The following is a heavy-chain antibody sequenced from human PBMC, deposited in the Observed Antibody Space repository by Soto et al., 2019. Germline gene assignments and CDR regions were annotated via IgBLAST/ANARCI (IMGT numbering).Heavy chain of an antibody. D-gene: IGHD5-12*01. V-gene: IGHV4-59*01. CDR1: GGSISSYY. Sequence: PSETLSLTCTVSGGSISSYYWSWIRQPPGKGLEWIGYIYYSGSTNYNPSLKSRVTISVDTSKNQFSLKLSSVTAADTAVYYCARARNRGRDGYNFGQFDYWGQGTLVTAPQ. J-gene: IGHJ4*02. CDR2: IYYSGST. CDR3: ARARNRGRDGYNFGQFDY.